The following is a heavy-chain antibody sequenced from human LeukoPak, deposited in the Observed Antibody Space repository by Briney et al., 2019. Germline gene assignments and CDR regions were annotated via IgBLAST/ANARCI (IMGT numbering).Heavy chain of an antibody. V-gene: IGHV4-4*07. Sequence: SETLSLTCTVSGGSIRSYYWNCIRQPAGKGLEWIGRIQSSGSTNHNPSLKSRVTMSVDTSKNQFSLKLRSVTAADTAVYYCAQDSGDGYFQHWGQGTRVTVSS. CDR1: GGSIRSYY. CDR3: AQDSGDGYFQH. D-gene: IGHD4-17*01. J-gene: IGHJ1*01. CDR2: IQSSGST.